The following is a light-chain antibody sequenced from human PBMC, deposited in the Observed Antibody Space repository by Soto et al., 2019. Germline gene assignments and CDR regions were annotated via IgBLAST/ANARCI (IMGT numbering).Light chain of an antibody. CDR3: QQYGSSFT. V-gene: IGKV3-20*01. CDR1: QSVSSNY. J-gene: IGKJ3*01. CDR2: GAS. Sequence: EIVLTQSPGTLSLSPGERATLSCRASQSVSSNYLAWYQHKPGQAPRLLIYGASSRATGIPDRFSGSGSGTDFTVTISRLEPDDFELYYCQQYGSSFTFGPGTKVDI.